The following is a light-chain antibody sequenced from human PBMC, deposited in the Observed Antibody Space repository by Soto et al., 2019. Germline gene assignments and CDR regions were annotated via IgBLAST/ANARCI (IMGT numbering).Light chain of an antibody. CDR2: EVT. V-gene: IGLV2-14*01. Sequence: QSVLTQPASVSGSPGQSITISCAGTRDDIGAYDYVSWYQQHPGNAPKLLVYEVTNRPSGVSDRFSGSKSGNTASLTISGLQAEDEADYYSNSYANSSAVVFGGATKLTV. CDR1: RDDIGAYDY. J-gene: IGLJ2*01. CDR3: NSYANSSAVV.